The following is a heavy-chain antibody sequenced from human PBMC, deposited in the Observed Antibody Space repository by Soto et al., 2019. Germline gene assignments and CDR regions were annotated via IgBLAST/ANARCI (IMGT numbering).Heavy chain of an antibody. Sequence: SETLSLTCAVYGGSFSGYYWSWIRQPPGKGLEWIGEINHSGSTNYNPSLKSRVTISVDTSKNQFSLKLSSVTAADTAVYYCARGVRYFDWLSYPFDYWGQGTLVTVSS. D-gene: IGHD3-9*01. J-gene: IGHJ4*02. CDR1: GGSFSGYY. V-gene: IGHV4-34*01. CDR3: ARGVRYFDWLSYPFDY. CDR2: INHSGST.